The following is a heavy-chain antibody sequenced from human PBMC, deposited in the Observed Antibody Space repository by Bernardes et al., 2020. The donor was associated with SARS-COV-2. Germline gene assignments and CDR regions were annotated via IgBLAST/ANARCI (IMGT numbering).Heavy chain of an antibody. CDR2: INTDGSSA. J-gene: IGHJ4*02. V-gene: IGHV3-74*01. CDR1: GFTFSSNW. CDR3: ARGASSGYRIDY. Sequence: GRSLRLSCAASGFTFSSNWMHWVRQVPGRGLVWLSRINTDGSSANYADSVKGRFTITRDNAKNTLWLQMNSLRDEDTAIYYCARGASSGYRIDYWGPGLLVTVSS. D-gene: IGHD3-22*01.